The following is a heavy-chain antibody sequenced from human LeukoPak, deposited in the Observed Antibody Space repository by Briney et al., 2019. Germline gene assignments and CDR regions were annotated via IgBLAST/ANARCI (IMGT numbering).Heavy chain of an antibody. D-gene: IGHD7-27*01. CDR2: IYYSGST. CDR3: ARDRTLGAFDI. CDR1: GGSISSYY. Sequence: PSETLSLTCTVSGGSISSYYWSWIRQPPGKGLEWIGYIYYSGSTYYNPSLKSRVTISVDTSKNQFSLKLSSVTAADTAVYYCARDRTLGAFDIWGQGTMVTVSS. J-gene: IGHJ3*02. V-gene: IGHV4-59*12.